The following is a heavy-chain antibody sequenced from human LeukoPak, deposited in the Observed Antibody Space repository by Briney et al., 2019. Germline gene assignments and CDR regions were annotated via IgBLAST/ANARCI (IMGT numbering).Heavy chain of an antibody. CDR3: ARGICSTTSCPGDDFDY. J-gene: IGHJ4*02. V-gene: IGHV3-21*01. D-gene: IGHD2-2*01. CDR2: ISSSSSHI. Sequence: GGSLRLSCAASGFIFSSYSMNWVRQAPGKGLEWVSSISSSSSHIYYADSVKGRFTISRDNAKNSLYLQMNSLRAEDTAVYYCARGICSTTSCPGDDFDYWGQGTLVTVSS. CDR1: GFIFSSYS.